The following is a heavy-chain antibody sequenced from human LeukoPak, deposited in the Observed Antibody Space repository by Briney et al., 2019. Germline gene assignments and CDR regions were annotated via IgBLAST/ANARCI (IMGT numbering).Heavy chain of an antibody. CDR1: GGSVSGYY. J-gene: IGHJ2*01. CDR2: IYYSGST. Sequence: PSETLSLTCTVSGGSVSGYYWTWIRQPPGKELVWIGYIYYSGSTNYNPSLKSRVTISVDTSNNQFSLKLTSVTAADTAVYYCARDPSMFRGYFDLWGRGTLVTVSS. D-gene: IGHD3-10*01. CDR3: ARDPSMFRGYFDL. V-gene: IGHV4-59*02.